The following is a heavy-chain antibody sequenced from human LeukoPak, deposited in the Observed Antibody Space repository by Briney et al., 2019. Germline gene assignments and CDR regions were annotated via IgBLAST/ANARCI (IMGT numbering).Heavy chain of an antibody. CDR2: FDPEDGET. J-gene: IGHJ5*02. CDR3: ATFVKFPLHYGDYVPNWFDP. V-gene: IGHV1-24*01. Sequence: ASVKVSCKVSGYTLTELSMHWVRQAPGKGLEGMGGFDPEDGETIYAQKFQGRVTMTEETSTDTAYMELSSMRSEDTAVYYCATFVKFPLHYGDYVPNWFDPWGQGTLVTVSS. D-gene: IGHD4-17*01. CDR1: GYTLTELS.